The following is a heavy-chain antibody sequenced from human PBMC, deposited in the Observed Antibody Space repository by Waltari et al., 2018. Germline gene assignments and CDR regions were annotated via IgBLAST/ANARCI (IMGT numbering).Heavy chain of an antibody. Sequence: EVQLVESGRGLVQPGASLRLSCAASGFTLRSFCLHWVRQTPGKGLEWVAGIKEDGSEKYYADSVKGGFTISRDNAKNSLYLQMNSLRAEDTAVYYCARDLAVAGPDAFDIWGQGTMVTVSS. CDR1: GFTLRSFC. V-gene: IGHV3-7*01. CDR3: ARDLAVAGPDAFDI. CDR2: IKEDGSEK. J-gene: IGHJ3*02. D-gene: IGHD6-19*01.